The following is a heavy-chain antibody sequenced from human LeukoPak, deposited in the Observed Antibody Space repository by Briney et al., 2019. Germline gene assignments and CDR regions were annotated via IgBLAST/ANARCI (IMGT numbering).Heavy chain of an antibody. CDR3: ARGSADILTGNAFDI. V-gene: IGHV1-18*04. CDR1: GYTFTSYG. D-gene: IGHD3-9*01. CDR2: ISAYNGNT. J-gene: IGHJ3*02. Sequence: ASVKVSCKASGYTFTSYGISWMRQAPGQGLEWMGWISAYNGNTNYAQKLQGRVTMTTDTSTSTAYMELRSLRSDDTAVYYCARGSADILTGNAFDIWGQGTMVTVSS.